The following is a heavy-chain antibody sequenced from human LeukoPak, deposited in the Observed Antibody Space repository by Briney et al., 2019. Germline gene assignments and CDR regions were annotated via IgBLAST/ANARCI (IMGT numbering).Heavy chain of an antibody. CDR2: ISAYNGNT. Sequence: ASVKVSCKASGYTFTDYYMHWVRQAPGQGLEWMGWISAYNGNTNYAQKLQGRVTMTTDTSTSTAYMELRSLRSDDTAVYYCARDRGSGWFIYWGQGTLVTVSS. J-gene: IGHJ4*02. D-gene: IGHD6-19*01. V-gene: IGHV1-18*04. CDR1: GYTFTDYY. CDR3: ARDRGSGWFIY.